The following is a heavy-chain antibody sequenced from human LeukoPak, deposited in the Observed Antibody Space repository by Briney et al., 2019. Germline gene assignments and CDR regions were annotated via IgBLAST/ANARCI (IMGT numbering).Heavy chain of an antibody. V-gene: IGHV4-59*01. J-gene: IGHJ4*02. CDR3: ARLRNGWYSLDY. CDR2: IYYSGST. D-gene: IGHD6-19*01. CDR1: GGSISSYY. Sequence: NPSETLSLTCTVSGGSISSYYWSWIRQPPGEGLEWIGYIYYSGSTNYNPSLKSRVTISVDTSKNQFSLKLSSVTAADTAVYYCARLRNGWYSLDYWGQGTLVTVSS.